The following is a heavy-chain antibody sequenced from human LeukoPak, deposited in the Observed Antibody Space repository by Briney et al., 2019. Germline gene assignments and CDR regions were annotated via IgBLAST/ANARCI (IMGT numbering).Heavy chain of an antibody. CDR3: VRSITMFQH. J-gene: IGHJ1*01. D-gene: IGHD3-10*01. Sequence: GGSLRLSCAASGFTFDEYGMSWVRQAPGKGLEWVSGISLNGGSRGYADSVKGRFTISRDNAKNSLYLQMNSLRVEGTALYYCVRSITMFQHWGQGTLVTVSS. CDR1: GFTFDEYG. CDR2: ISLNGGSR. V-gene: IGHV3-20*04.